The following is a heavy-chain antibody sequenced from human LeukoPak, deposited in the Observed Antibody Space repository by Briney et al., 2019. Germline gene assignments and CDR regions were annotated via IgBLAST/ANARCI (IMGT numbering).Heavy chain of an antibody. D-gene: IGHD6-13*01. CDR1: GFTFSSYS. CDR3: ARDVDSSSWYTLAIDY. CDR2: FSSSSSTI. V-gene: IGHV3-48*01. Sequence: GGSLILSCAASGFTFSSYSMNWVRQAPGKGLEWVSYFSSSSSTIYYADSVKGRFTISRDNAKNSLYLQMNSLRAEDTAVYYCARDVDSSSWYTLAIDYWGQVTPVTVSS. J-gene: IGHJ4*02.